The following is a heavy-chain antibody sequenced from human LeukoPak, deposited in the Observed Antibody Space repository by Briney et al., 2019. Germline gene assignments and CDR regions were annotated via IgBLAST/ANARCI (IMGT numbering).Heavy chain of an antibody. CDR1: GFTFSTSN. J-gene: IGHJ4*02. Sequence: GRSLRLSCAASGFTFSTSNMNWVRQAPGKGLQWLSYISSSSYSKYYADSVKGRFTISRDNAEKSLYLQMNSLRDDDTAVYFCARSSLATFDSWGQGTLVTVSS. CDR3: ARSSLATFDS. V-gene: IGHV3-48*02. CDR2: ISSSSYSK.